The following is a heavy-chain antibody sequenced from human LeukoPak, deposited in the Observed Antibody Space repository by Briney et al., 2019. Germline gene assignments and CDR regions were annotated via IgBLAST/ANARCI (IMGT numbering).Heavy chain of an antibody. CDR2: IIPIFGTA. J-gene: IGHJ5*02. D-gene: IGHD6-13*01. CDR1: GYTFTSYA. V-gene: IGHV1-69*05. Sequence: GASVKVSCKASGYTFTSYAMHWVRQAPGQRLEWMGGIIPIFGTANYAQKFQGRVTITTDESASTAYMELSSLRSEDTAVYYCAREQAAAGYNWFDPWGQGTLVTVSS. CDR3: AREQAAAGYNWFDP.